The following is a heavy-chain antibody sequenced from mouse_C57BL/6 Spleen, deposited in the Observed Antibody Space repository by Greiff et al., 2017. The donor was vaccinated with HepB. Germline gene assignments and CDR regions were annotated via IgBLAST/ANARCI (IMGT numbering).Heavy chain of an antibody. CDR2: ISSGSSTI. D-gene: IGHD6-1*01. CDR1: GFTFSDYG. J-gene: IGHJ4*01. Sequence: DVMLVESGGGLVKPGGSLKLSCAASGFTFSDYGMHWVRQAPEKGLEWVAYISSGSSTIYYADTVKGRFTISRDNAKNTLFLQMTSLRSEDTAMYYCARTLLLFPDAMDYWGQGTSVTVSS. V-gene: IGHV5-17*01. CDR3: ARTLLLFPDAMDY.